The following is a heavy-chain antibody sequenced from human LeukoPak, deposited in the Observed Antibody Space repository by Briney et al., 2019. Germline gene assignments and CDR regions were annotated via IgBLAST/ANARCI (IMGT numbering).Heavy chain of an antibody. CDR2: IRYDGSNK. CDR3: AKLREWELPDLFDY. Sequence: GGSLRLSCAASGFTFSSYSMNWVRQAPGKGLEWVAFIRYDGSNKYYADSVKGRFTISRDNSKNTLYLQMNSLRAEDTAVYYCAKLREWELPDLFDYWGQGTLVTVSS. J-gene: IGHJ4*02. V-gene: IGHV3-30*02. CDR1: GFTFSSYS. D-gene: IGHD1-26*01.